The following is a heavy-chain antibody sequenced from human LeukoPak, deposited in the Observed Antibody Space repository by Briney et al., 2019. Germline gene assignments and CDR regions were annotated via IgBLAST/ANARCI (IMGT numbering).Heavy chain of an antibody. CDR1: GGSISSSSYY. J-gene: IGHJ4*02. CDR2: IYYSGST. CDR3: ASRKITMIVDFDY. V-gene: IGHV4-39*01. D-gene: IGHD3-22*01. Sequence: PSETLSLTCTVSGGSISSSSYYWGWIRQPPGKGLEWIGSIYYSGSTYYNPSLKSRVTISVDTSKNQFSLKLSSVTAADTAVYYCASRKITMIVDFDYWGQGTLVTVSS.